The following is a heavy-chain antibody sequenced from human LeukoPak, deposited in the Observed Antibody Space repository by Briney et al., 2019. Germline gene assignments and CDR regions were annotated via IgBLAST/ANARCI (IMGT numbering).Heavy chain of an antibody. V-gene: IGHV4-34*01. CDR1: GGSFSGYY. CDR2: INHSGST. J-gene: IGHJ5*02. Sequence: SETLSLTCAVYGGSFSGYYWSWIRQPPGKGLEWIGEINHSGSTNYNPSLKSRVTISVDTSKNQFSLKLSSVTAADTAVYYCARGRRYQLLYGAWFDPWGQGTLVTVSS. CDR3: ARGRRYQLLYGAWFDP. D-gene: IGHD2-2*02.